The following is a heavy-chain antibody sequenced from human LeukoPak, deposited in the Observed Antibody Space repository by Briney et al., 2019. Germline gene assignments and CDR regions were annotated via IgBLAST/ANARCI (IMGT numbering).Heavy chain of an antibody. CDR3: AREQLVGTYYFDY. Sequence: ASVKVSCKASGYTFTNYYMHWVRQAPGQGLEWMGILSPSGGSTSYAQKFQGRVTMTRDTSTSTVYMELSSLSSDDTAVYYCAREQLVGTYYFDYWGQGTLVTVSS. J-gene: IGHJ4*02. CDR1: GYTFTNYY. CDR2: LSPSGGST. V-gene: IGHV1-46*01. D-gene: IGHD6-6*01.